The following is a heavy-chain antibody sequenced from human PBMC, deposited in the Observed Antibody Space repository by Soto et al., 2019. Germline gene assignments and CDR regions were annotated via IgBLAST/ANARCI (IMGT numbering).Heavy chain of an antibody. Sequence: EVQLVESGGGLVQPGGSLRLSCAGSGFTFSDYYIDWVRQAPGKGLEWVGRSRDKGNSYSTDYAASVKGRFTDSRDASKNSLYLQMNSLKTEDTALYYCTRSIVGTTSSDYWGQGTLVTVSS. V-gene: IGHV3-72*01. CDR2: SRDKGNSYST. D-gene: IGHD1-26*01. J-gene: IGHJ4*02. CDR1: GFTFSDYY. CDR3: TRSIVGTTSSDY.